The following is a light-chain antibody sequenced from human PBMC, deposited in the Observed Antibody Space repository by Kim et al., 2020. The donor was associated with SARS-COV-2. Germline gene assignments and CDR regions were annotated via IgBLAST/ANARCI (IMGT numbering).Light chain of an antibody. CDR3: LQSYTYPYT. CDR1: HDISTD. CDR2: TAS. J-gene: IGKJ2*01. V-gene: IGKV1-6*01. Sequence: AIQMTQSPSSLSASVGDRVTITCRASHDISTDVDWYQQKPGKAPTLLIYTASDLQSGVPSRFSGEGSGTDFTLTIDSLQPEDLGTYYCLQSYTYPYTFGQGTKLEI.